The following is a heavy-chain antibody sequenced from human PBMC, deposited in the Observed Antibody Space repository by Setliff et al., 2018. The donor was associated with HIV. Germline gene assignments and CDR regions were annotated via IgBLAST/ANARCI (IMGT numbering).Heavy chain of an antibody. V-gene: IGHV3-7*03. D-gene: IGHD3-22*01. CDR3: ARQAHPRGYYGSAGLFDY. Sequence: LSCAASGFTFSTHWMDWVRQAPGKGLEWVATIKKDGSEIYYVDSLKGRFTISRDTSENTLHLHMNSLRAEDTAVYYCARQAHPRGYYGSAGLFDYWGQGTPVTVSS. CDR2: IKKDGSEI. CDR1: GFTFSTHW. J-gene: IGHJ4*02.